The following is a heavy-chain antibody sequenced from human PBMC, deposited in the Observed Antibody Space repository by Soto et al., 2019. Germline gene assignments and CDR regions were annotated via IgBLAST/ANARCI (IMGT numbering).Heavy chain of an antibody. CDR3: ATWEGSSSWYIFDP. D-gene: IGHD6-13*01. CDR2: FNPEDGET. Sequence: ASVKVSCKASGYTFTGYYMHWVRQAPGKGLEWMGGFNPEDGETNYAQKFQGRVTMTEDTSTDTAYMELSSLRSEDTAVYYCATWEGSSSWYIFDPWGQGTLVTVSS. V-gene: IGHV1-24*01. J-gene: IGHJ5*02. CDR1: GYTFTGYY.